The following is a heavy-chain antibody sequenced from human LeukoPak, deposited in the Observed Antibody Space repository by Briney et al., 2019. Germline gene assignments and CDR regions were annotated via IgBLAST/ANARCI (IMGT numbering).Heavy chain of an antibody. CDR3: AKDFGLSQGPYSVAAAGIAPLIDY. V-gene: IGHV3-23*01. J-gene: IGHJ4*02. CDR2: ISGSGGST. CDR1: GFTFSSYA. Sequence: GGSLRLSCAASGFTFSSYAMSWVRQAPGKGLEWVSAISGSGGSTYYADSVKGRFTISRDNSKNTLYLQMNSLRAEDTAVYYCAKDFGLSQGPYSVAAAGIAPLIDYWGQGTLVTVSS. D-gene: IGHD6-13*01.